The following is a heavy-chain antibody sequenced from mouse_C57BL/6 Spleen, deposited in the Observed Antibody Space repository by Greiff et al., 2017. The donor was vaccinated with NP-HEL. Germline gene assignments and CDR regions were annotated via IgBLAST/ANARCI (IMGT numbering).Heavy chain of an antibody. CDR3: AREGIYYGYLFDY. CDR2: INPSNGGT. J-gene: IGHJ2*01. V-gene: IGHV1-53*01. CDR1: GYTFTSYW. Sequence: QVQLKQSGTELVKPGASVKLSCKASGYTFTSYWMHWVKQRPGQGLEWIGNINPSNGGTNYNEKFKSKATLTVDKSSSTAYMQLSSLTSEDSAVYYCAREGIYYGYLFDYWGQGTTLTVSS. D-gene: IGHD2-2*01.